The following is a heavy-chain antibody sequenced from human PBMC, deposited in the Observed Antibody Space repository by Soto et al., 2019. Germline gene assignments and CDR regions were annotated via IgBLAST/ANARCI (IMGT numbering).Heavy chain of an antibody. Sequence: QVQLVQSGAEVKTPGSSLKVSCKVSGSRFSNYVISWVRQAPGHGLEWLGRIIPIFNSTKYAQNFQGRVTLTADKSTSPASLELSSLGSDDTAVYYCAREGRGKKAGYNGLVSLGYWGQGTLVTVSS. CDR1: GSRFSNYV. CDR3: AREGRGKKAGYNGLVSLGY. V-gene: IGHV1-69*06. D-gene: IGHD2-2*02. CDR2: IIPIFNST. J-gene: IGHJ4*02.